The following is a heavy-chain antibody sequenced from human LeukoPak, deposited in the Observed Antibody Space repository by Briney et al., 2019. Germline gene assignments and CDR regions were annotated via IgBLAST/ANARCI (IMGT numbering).Heavy chain of an antibody. CDR3: ATILVGATRVY. J-gene: IGHJ4*02. D-gene: IGHD1-26*01. Sequence: SETLSLTCTVSGGSISSNSYYWGWIRQPPGKGLEWIGSIYYSGSTYYNPSLKSRVIISVDTSKNQFSLKLSSVTAADTAVYYCATILVGATRVYWGQGTLVTVSS. CDR1: GGSISSNSYY. V-gene: IGHV4-39*01. CDR2: IYYSGST.